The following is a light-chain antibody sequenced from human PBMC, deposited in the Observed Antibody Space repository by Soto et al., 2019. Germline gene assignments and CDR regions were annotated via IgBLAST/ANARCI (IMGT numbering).Light chain of an antibody. CDR1: SSNVGGYNF. CDR2: EVN. CDR3: CSYGGDRL. J-gene: IGLJ2*01. Sequence: QSALTQPASVSGSPGQSIAISCTGTSSNVGGYNFVSWYQQHPGKAPKLLIYEVNKRPSGVSNRFSGSKSDNTASLTISGLQAEDEADSYCCSYGGDRLFGGGTKVTVL. V-gene: IGLV2-23*02.